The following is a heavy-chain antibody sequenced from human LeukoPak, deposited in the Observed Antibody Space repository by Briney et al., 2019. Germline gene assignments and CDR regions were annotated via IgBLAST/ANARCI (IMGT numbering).Heavy chain of an antibody. CDR1: GFTFSSYA. J-gene: IGHJ4*02. V-gene: IGHV3-23*01. CDR3: AKLGDIAVADYFDY. Sequence: PGGSLRLSCAASGFTFSSYAMSWVRQAPGKGLEWVSAISGGGGSTYYADSVKGRFTISRDNSKNTLYLQMNNLRAEDTAVYYCAKLGDIAVADYFDYWGQGTLVTVSS. CDR2: ISGGGGST. D-gene: IGHD6-19*01.